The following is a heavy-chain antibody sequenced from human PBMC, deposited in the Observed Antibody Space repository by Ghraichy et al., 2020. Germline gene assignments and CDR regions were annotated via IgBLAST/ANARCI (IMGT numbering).Heavy chain of an antibody. V-gene: IGHV4-59*01. Sequence: SETLSLTCTVSGGSISSYYWSWIRQPPGKGLEWIGYIYYSGSTNYNPSLKSRVTISVDTSKNQFSLKLSSVTAADTAVYYCARGARIAAADARADAYDYWGQGTLVTVSS. CDR1: GGSISSYY. J-gene: IGHJ4*02. D-gene: IGHD6-13*01. CDR2: IYYSGST. CDR3: ARGARIAAADARADAYDY.